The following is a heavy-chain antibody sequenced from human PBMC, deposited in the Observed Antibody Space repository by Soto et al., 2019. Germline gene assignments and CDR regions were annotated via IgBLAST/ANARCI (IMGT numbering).Heavy chain of an antibody. D-gene: IGHD3-10*01. CDR3: ARRAIWFGELDIENYYGMDV. V-gene: IGHV4-39*01. CDR2: IYYSGST. J-gene: IGHJ6*02. Sequence: QLQLQESGPGLVKPSETLSLTCTVSGGSISSSSYYWGWIRQPPGKGLEWIGCIYYSGSTYYNPSLKSRVTISVDTSKNQFSLKLSSVPAADTAVYYCARRAIWFGELDIENYYGMDVWGQGTTVTVSS. CDR1: GGSISSSSYY.